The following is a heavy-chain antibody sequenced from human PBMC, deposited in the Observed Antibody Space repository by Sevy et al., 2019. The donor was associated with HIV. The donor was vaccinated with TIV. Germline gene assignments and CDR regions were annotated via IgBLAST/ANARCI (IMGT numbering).Heavy chain of an antibody. CDR2: ISGSGATT. Sequence: GGSQRLSCGVSGFTFSSYAMTWVRQPPGKGLEWVSIISGSGATTSYADSVKGRFTISRDNSKNALYLQMNSLRAEDTAVYYCATLRSGVLKPHYYFDYWGQGTLVTVSS. CDR3: ATLRSGVLKPHYYFDY. D-gene: IGHD3-10*01. V-gene: IGHV3-23*01. CDR1: GFTFSSYA. J-gene: IGHJ4*02.